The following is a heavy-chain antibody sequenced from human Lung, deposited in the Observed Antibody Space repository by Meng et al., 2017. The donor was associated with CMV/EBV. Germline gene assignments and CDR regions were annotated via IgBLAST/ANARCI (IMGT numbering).Heavy chain of an antibody. D-gene: IGHD4-17*01. CDR1: GFSFKDYG. V-gene: IGHV3-9*01. CDR2: ISWNSGSI. CDR3: AKEDGGAHGWDV. J-gene: IGHJ6*02. Sequence: GGSXRLSCAASGFSFKDYGMNWVRQAHGKGLEWVAGISWNSGSIGYADSVKGRFTISRDNAKNSLYLQMNSLRPEDTALYYCAKEDGGAHGWDVWGQGTTVTVSS.